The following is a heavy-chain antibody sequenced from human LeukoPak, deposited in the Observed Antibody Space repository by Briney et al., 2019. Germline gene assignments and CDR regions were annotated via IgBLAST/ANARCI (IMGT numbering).Heavy chain of an antibody. D-gene: IGHD4-17*01. V-gene: IGHV3-30*02. Sequence: GGSPRLSCAASGFTFTTCAMHWVRQAPGKGLEWVAYIRYDGNNKNYADSVKGRFTISRDNSKDMLYLQMNSLRPEDTAVYYCTKGDDYGASARLPKFNWFDPWGQGTLVTVSS. J-gene: IGHJ5*02. CDR3: TKGDDYGASARLPKFNWFDP. CDR1: GFTFTTCA. CDR2: IRYDGNNK.